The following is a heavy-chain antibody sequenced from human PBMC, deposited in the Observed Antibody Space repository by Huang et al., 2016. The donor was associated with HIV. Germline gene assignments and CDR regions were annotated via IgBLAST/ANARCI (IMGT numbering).Heavy chain of an antibody. V-gene: IGHV1-69*18. D-gene: IGHD4-17*01. Sequence: QVQVVQSGAEVKKPGSSVKVSCKASGGTFSSYAISWVRQAPGQGLEWMGRIIPIWCTTNYAQKFQGRVTITADEYTSTSYMEVSSLRSEDTAVYYCARDLNGDFDYWGQGTLVTVSS. CDR2: IIPIWCTT. CDR1: GGTFSSYA. CDR3: ARDLNGDFDY. J-gene: IGHJ4*02.